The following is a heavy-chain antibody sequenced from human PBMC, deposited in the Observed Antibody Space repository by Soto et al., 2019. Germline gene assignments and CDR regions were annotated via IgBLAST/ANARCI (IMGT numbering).Heavy chain of an antibody. V-gene: IGHV2-5*02. J-gene: IGHJ5*02. CDR2: IYWDDDK. CDR3: AHTTSIAAAGTNWFDP. Sequence: GPALANRTGPLTLTCTFSVFLLSTSGVGVGWIRQPAGKALEWLALIYWDDDKRYSPSLKSRLTITKYTAKNQVVLKMTNMDPVDTATSYCAHTTSIAAAGTNWFDPWGQGTLVTVYS. D-gene: IGHD6-13*01. CDR1: VFLLSTSGVG.